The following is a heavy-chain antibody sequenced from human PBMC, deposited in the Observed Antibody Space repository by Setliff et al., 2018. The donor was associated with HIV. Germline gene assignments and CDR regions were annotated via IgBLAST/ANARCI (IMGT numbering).Heavy chain of an antibody. CDR1: GYTFTGYY. CDR3: ARDYYDSSGGRCYSTPDYYYHYGMDV. D-gene: IGHD2-15*01. Sequence: ASVKVSCKASGYTFTGYYMHWVRQAPGQGLEWMGWINPNSGGTNYAQKFQGRVTMTRDTSISTAYMELSRLRSDDTAVYYCARDYYDSSGGRCYSTPDYYYHYGMDVWGQGTTVTVSS. V-gene: IGHV1-2*02. J-gene: IGHJ6*02. CDR2: INPNSGGT.